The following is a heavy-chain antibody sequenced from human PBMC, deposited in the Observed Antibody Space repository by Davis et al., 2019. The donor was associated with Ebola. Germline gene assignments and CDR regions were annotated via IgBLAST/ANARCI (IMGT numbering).Heavy chain of an antibody. CDR1: GGSLNNYA. J-gene: IGHJ3*02. CDR2: ISAYNGNT. D-gene: IGHD2-2*01. Sequence: ASVKVSCQAPGGSLNNYAMTWVRQAPGQGLEWMGWISAYNGNTNYAQKLQGRVTMTTDTSTSTAYMELRSLTSDDTAVYYCAREIGVAVPGVMKDAFDIWGQGTVVTVSS. V-gene: IGHV1-18*04. CDR3: AREIGVAVPGVMKDAFDI.